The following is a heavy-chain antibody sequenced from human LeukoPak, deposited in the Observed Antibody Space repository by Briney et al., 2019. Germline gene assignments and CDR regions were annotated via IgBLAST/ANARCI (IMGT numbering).Heavy chain of an antibody. CDR3: STLTSRGLSDS. V-gene: IGHV3-49*03. CDR1: GFTFGDYA. J-gene: IGHJ4*02. CDR2: IRSKAYGETI. Sequence: GGSLRLSCTASGFTFGDYAMSWIRQAPGKGLEWVGFIRSKAYGETIDYAAPVKGRFTFSRDDSKNMLYLQMNSLKSEDTAVYYCSTLTSRGLSDSWGQGTLVTVSS. D-gene: IGHD4-11*01.